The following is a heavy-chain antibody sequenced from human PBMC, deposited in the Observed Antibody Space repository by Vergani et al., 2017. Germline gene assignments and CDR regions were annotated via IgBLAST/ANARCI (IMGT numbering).Heavy chain of an antibody. CDR1: GFTFSTYW. J-gene: IGHJ4*02. V-gene: IGHV3-74*02. Sequence: EVQLLESGGGLVQPGGSLRLSCAASGFTFSTYWIQWVRQAPGKGLVWVSRINSDGSSTIYADSVKGRFTISRDNAKNTVHLQMNSLRVEDTAVYYCARGDYGFDYWGQGALVTVSS. CDR3: ARGDYGFDY. CDR2: INSDGSST. D-gene: IGHD4-17*01.